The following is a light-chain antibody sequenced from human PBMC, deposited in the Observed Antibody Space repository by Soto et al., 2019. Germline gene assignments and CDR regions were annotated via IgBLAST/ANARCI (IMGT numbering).Light chain of an antibody. Sequence: DVVLTQTPLSSPVTLGQPASISCRSSQSLEHSDGNTYLSWLHQRPGQPPRLLIYKVSNRFSGVPDRFSGSGAGTDFTLKISGVEPEDVGIYYYTQATQYKPYTFGQGTKLEIK. CDR1: QSLEHSDGNTY. V-gene: IGKV2-24*01. J-gene: IGKJ2*01. CDR2: KVS. CDR3: TQATQYKPYT.